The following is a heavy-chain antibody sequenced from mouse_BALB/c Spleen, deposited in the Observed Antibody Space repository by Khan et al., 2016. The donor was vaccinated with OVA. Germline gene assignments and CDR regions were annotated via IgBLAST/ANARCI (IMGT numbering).Heavy chain of an antibody. D-gene: IGHD1-1*01. CDR1: GYSFTGYF. Sequence: MQLEESGPELVKPGASVKISCKASGYSFTGYFMNWVMQSHGKSLEWIGRINPHIGETFYNQKFEGKATLTVDESSSTAHMELRSLASEDSAVYYCARIYGSDFDYWGQGTPLTVSS. V-gene: IGHV1-20*02. J-gene: IGHJ2*01. CDR2: INPHIGET. CDR3: ARIYGSDFDY.